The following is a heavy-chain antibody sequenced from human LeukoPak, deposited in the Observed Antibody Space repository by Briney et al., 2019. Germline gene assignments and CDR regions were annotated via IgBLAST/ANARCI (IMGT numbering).Heavy chain of an antibody. CDR2: ISGSGGST. D-gene: IGHD2-15*01. J-gene: IGHJ4*02. CDR3: AKAVYCSGGSRSGEVGARPFDY. CDR1: GFTFSSYA. Sequence: QPGGSLRLSCAASGFTFSSYAMSWVRQAPGKGLEWVSAISGSGGSTYYADSVKGRFTISRDNSKNTLYLQMNSLRAEDTAVYYCAKAVYCSGGSRSGEVGARPFDYWGQGTLVTVSS. V-gene: IGHV3-23*01.